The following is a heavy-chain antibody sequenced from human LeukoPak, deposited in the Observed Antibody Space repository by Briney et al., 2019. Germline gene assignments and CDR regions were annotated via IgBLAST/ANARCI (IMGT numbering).Heavy chain of an antibody. J-gene: IGHJ4*02. CDR2: IYPGDSDT. D-gene: IGHD2-15*01. CDR3: ARALGYCSGGSCYWAYFDY. V-gene: IGHV5-51*01. Sequence: GESLKISCKGSQYTFTSYWIGWVRQMPGKGLEWMGIIYPGDSDTRYSPSFQGQVTISADKSISTAYLQWSSLKASDTAMYYCARALGYCSGGSCYWAYFDYWGQGTLVTVSS. CDR1: QYTFTSYW.